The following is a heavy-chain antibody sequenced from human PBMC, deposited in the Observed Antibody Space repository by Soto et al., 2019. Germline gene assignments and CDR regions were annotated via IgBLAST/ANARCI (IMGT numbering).Heavy chain of an antibody. J-gene: IGHJ5*02. V-gene: IGHV4-31*03. D-gene: IGHD3-22*01. CDR3: AREGGPYYYDSSGYYPNSWFDP. CDR2: IYYSGST. Sequence: PAETLSLTCTVSGVSISSGGYYWSWIRQHPGKGLEWIGYIYYSGSTYYNPSLKSRVTISVDTSKNQFSLKLSSVTAADTAVYYCAREGGPYYYDSSGYYPNSWFDPWGQGTLVTVSS. CDR1: GVSISSGGYY.